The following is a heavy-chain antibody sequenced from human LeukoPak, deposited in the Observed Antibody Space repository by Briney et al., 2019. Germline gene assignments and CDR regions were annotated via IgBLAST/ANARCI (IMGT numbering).Heavy chain of an antibody. CDR3: ARGKITFGGVIVMRESAFDI. D-gene: IGHD3-16*02. J-gene: IGHJ3*02. CDR2: INHSGST. Sequence: SETLSLTCAVYGGSFSGYYWSWIRQPPGKGLGWIGEINHSGSTNYNPSLKSRVTISVDTSKDQFSLKLSSVTAADTAVYYCARGKITFGGVIVMRESAFDIWGQGTMVTVSS. V-gene: IGHV4-34*01. CDR1: GGSFSGYY.